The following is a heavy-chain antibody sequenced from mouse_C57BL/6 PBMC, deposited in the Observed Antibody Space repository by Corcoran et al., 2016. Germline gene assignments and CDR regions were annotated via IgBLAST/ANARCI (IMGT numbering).Heavy chain of an antibody. J-gene: IGHJ1*03. Sequence: DVQLQESGPGLVKPSQSLSLTCSVTGYSITSGYYWNWIRQFPGNKLEWMGYISYDGSNNYNPSLKNRISITRDTSKNQFFLKLNSVTTEDTATYYCARMGYYCSRPHWYFDVWGTGTTVTVSS. D-gene: IGHD1-1*01. CDR3: ARMGYYCSRPHWYFDV. V-gene: IGHV3-6*01. CDR2: ISYDGSN. CDR1: GYSITSGYY.